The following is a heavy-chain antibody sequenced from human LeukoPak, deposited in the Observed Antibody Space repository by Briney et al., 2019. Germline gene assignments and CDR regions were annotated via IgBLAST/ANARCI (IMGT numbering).Heavy chain of an antibody. Sequence: GGSLRLPCAASGFTFSSYWMHWVRQAPGKGLVWVSRINSDGSSTSYADSVKGRFTISRDNAKNTLYLQMNSLRAEDTAVYYCARVPVGATTQFDYWGQGTLVTVSS. CDR3: ARVPVGATTQFDY. CDR2: INSDGSST. V-gene: IGHV3-74*01. CDR1: GFTFSSYW. D-gene: IGHD1-26*01. J-gene: IGHJ4*02.